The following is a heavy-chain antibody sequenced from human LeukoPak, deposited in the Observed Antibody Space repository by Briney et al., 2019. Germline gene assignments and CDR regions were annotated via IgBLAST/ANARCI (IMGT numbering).Heavy chain of an antibody. D-gene: IGHD4-17*01. V-gene: IGHV1-69*01. Sequence: ASVKVSCKASGGTFSSYAISWVRQAPGQGLEWMGGIIPIFGTANYAQKFQGRVTITADESTSTAYMELSSLGSEDTAVYYCARDVYGDYVGYFDYWGQGTLVTVSS. CDR1: GGTFSSYA. J-gene: IGHJ4*02. CDR3: ARDVYGDYVGYFDY. CDR2: IIPIFGTA.